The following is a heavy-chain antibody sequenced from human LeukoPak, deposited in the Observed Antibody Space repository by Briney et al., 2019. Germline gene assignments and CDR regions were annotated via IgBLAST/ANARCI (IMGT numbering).Heavy chain of an antibody. Sequence: SVKVSCKACGGTFSSYAISWVRQAPGQGLEWMGRIIPIFGTANYAQKFQGRVTITTDESTSTAYMELSSLRSEDTAVYYCARDPYSSGWYSSYYYYYMDVWGKGTTVTVSS. V-gene: IGHV1-69*05. CDR3: ARDPYSSGWYSSYYYYYMDV. J-gene: IGHJ6*03. CDR2: IIPIFGTA. CDR1: GGTFSSYA. D-gene: IGHD6-19*01.